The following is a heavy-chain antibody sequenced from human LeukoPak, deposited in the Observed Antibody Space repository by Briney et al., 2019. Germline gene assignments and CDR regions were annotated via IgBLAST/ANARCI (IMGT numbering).Heavy chain of an antibody. D-gene: IGHD3-22*01. V-gene: IGHV3-23*01. CDR3: AKGDNSYDSSGYFY. J-gene: IGHJ4*02. Sequence: PGGSLRLSCAASGFTFSSYAMSWVRQAPGKGLEWVSAISGSGGSTNYADSVKGRFTISRDNSKNTLYLQMNSLRAEDTAVYYCAKGDNSYDSSGYFYWGQGTLITVSS. CDR1: GFTFSSYA. CDR2: ISGSGGST.